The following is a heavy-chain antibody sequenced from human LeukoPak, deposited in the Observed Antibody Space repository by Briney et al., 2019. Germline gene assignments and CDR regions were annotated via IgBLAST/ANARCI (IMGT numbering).Heavy chain of an antibody. CDR3: AREFAAYGEMYPFDY. J-gene: IGHJ4*02. Sequence: GRSPRLSCAASGFTFSSYAMHWVRQAPGKGLEWVAVISYDGNNKYYADSVKGRFTISRDNSKNTLYLQMNSLRAEDTAVYYCAREFAAYGEMYPFDYWGQGTLVTVSS. V-gene: IGHV3-30-3*01. CDR1: GFTFSSYA. D-gene: IGHD2-2*01. CDR2: ISYDGNNK.